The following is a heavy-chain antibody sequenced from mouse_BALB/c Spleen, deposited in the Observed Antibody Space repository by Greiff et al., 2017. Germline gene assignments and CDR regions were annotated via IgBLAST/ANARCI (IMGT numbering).Heavy chain of an antibody. CDR1: GFNIKDYY. Sequence: EVKLVESGAELVRPGALVKLSCKASGFNIKDYYMHWVKQRPEQGLEWIGWIDPENGNTIYDPKFQGKASITADTSSNTAYLQLSSLTSEDTAVYYCARASSYGNSFAYWGQGTLVTVSA. D-gene: IGHD2-10*01. J-gene: IGHJ3*01. CDR3: ARASSYGNSFAY. CDR2: IDPENGNT. V-gene: IGHV14-1*02.